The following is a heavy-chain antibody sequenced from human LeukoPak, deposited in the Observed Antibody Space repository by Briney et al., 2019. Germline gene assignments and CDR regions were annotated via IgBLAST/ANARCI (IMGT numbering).Heavy chain of an antibody. J-gene: IGHJ6*02. V-gene: IGHV1-46*01. CDR2: INPSGGST. CDR1: GYTFTSYY. Sequence: GASVKVSCKASGYTFTSYYMHWVRQAPGQGHEWMGIINPSGGSTSYAQKFQGRVTMTRDTSTSTVYMELSSLRSEDTAVYYCARDNWNDNGMDVWGQGTTVTVSS. D-gene: IGHD1-1*01. CDR3: ARDNWNDNGMDV.